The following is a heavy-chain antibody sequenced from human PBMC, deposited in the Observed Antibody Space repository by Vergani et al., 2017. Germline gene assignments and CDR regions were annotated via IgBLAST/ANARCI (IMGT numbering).Heavy chain of an antibody. J-gene: IGHJ3*01. CDR1: GFTFSSHA. CDR3: VRDVRVSRT. Sequence: ELQVLESGGGLVQPGGSLTLSCAASGFTFSSHAMCWVRQAPGKGLEWVSCIGGSGEKIFYADSVKGRFSISRDNAKNSLYLDMSSLRAEDTAVYYCVRDVRVSRTWGQGTLVAVSS. CDR2: IGGSGEKI. V-gene: IGHV3-23*01.